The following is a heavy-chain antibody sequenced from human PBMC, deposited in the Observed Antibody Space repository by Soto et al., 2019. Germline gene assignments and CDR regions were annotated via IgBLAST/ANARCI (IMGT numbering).Heavy chain of an antibody. CDR1: GGSISSSNW. D-gene: IGHD6-13*01. V-gene: IGHV4-4*02. Sequence: SETLSLTCAVSGGSISSSNWWSWVRQPPGKGLEWIGEIYHSGSTNYNPSLKSRVTISVDKSKNQFSLKLSSVTAADTAVYYCARAGAAAKGWLDPWGQGTLVTVSS. CDR3: ARAGAAAKGWLDP. J-gene: IGHJ5*02. CDR2: IYHSGST.